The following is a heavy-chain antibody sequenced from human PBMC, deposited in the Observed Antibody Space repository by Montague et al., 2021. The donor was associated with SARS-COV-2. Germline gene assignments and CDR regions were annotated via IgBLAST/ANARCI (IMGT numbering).Heavy chain of an antibody. D-gene: IGHD6-13*01. CDR2: ISSSGSTI. Sequence: SLRLSCAASGFTLSDYYMSWIRQAPGKGLEWVSYISSSGSTIYYADSVKGRFTISRDNAKNSLYLQMNSLRAEDTAVYYCARDGSSSWFNWFDPWGQGTLVTVSS. CDR3: ARDGSSSWFNWFDP. CDR1: GFTLSDYY. V-gene: IGHV3-11*01. J-gene: IGHJ5*02.